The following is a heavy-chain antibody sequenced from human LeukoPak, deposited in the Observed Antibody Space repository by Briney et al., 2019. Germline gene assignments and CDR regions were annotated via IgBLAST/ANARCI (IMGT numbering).Heavy chain of an antibody. Sequence: PGGSLRLSCAASGFSFRNSWMSWVRQAPGKGLEWVANIRQDGNEIYYMDSVKGRFTISRDNAKNSLYLQMNSLRVEDTAVYYCARERVTTTSFDYWGQGALVTVSS. CDR2: IRQDGNEI. CDR3: ARERVTTTSFDY. D-gene: IGHD2/OR15-2a*01. J-gene: IGHJ4*02. V-gene: IGHV3-7*01. CDR1: GFSFRNSW.